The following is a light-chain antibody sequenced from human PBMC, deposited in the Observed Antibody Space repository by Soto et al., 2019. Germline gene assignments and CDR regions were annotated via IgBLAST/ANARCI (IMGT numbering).Light chain of an antibody. Sequence: DIQMTQSPATLSASVGDRVTITCRASQRVDRWLAWYQQKPGQAPKLLISDASTLESGVPSRFRGSGSVTEFTLTITSLQHDDFATYYCQQYKDYTYTFGQGTKVDIK. CDR3: QQYKDYTYT. CDR1: QRVDRW. V-gene: IGKV1-5*01. J-gene: IGKJ1*01. CDR2: DAS.